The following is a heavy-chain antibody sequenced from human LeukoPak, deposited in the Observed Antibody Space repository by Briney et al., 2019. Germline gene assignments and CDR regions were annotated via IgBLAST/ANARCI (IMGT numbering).Heavy chain of an antibody. J-gene: IGHJ4*02. D-gene: IGHD2-8*01. Sequence: GGSLRLSCAASGFTFSSYGMHWVRQAPGKGLEWVAVISYDGSNKYYADSVKGRFTISRDNAKNTLYLQMNSLRAEDTAVYYCAKTDRYCTNGVCTTFDYWGQGTLVTVSS. V-gene: IGHV3-30*18. CDR2: ISYDGSNK. CDR1: GFTFSSYG. CDR3: AKTDRYCTNGVCTTFDY.